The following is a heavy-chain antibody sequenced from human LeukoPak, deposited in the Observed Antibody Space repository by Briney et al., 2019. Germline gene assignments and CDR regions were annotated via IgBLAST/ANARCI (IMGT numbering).Heavy chain of an antibody. CDR2: IDYSGYT. CDR3: TTCAPNRYWFAP. J-gene: IGHJ5*02. V-gene: IGHV4-59*08. CDR1: EGSISHDY. Sequence: SETLSLTCNISEGSISHDYWVWVRQPPGKGLEWIAYIDYSGYTDYNPSVKSRVAMSIDTSKGQFTLHLRSVSAADTAIYYCTTCAPNRYWFAPWGQGIQVTVSS. D-gene: IGHD2-2*01.